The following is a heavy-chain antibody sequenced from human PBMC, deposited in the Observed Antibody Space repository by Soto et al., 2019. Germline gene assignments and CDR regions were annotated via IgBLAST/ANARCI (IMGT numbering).Heavy chain of an antibody. CDR2: IWHDGSNK. D-gene: IGHD1-26*01. CDR1: GFTFNNYG. CDR3: TRAAIKGELPAY. V-gene: IGHV3-33*01. Sequence: QVQLVESGGGVVQPGRSLRLSCAASGFTFNNYGMHWVRQAPGKGLEWVALIWHDGSNKGYADSVKGRFTISRDNSKNTLNLQMNSLRVEDTAVYYCTRAAIKGELPAYWGQGTQVAVSS. J-gene: IGHJ4*02.